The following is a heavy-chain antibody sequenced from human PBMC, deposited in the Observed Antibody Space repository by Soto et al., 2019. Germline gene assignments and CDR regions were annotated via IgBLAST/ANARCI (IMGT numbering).Heavy chain of an antibody. Sequence: GGSLRLSCAASGLTFDDYAMHWVRQGPGKGLEWVSGISWNSERIGYADSVEGRFTVSRDNAEKSLYLQMNSLRAEDTAFYYCVSSRSYDREFVYWGQGTLVTVSS. V-gene: IGHV3-9*01. CDR1: GLTFDDYA. CDR3: VSSRSYDREFVY. J-gene: IGHJ4*02. CDR2: ISWNSERI. D-gene: IGHD1-26*01.